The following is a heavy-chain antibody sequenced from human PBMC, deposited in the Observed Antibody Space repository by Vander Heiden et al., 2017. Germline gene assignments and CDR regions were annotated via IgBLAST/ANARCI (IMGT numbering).Heavy chain of an antibody. J-gene: IGHJ6*02. CDR1: GFPFSSYW. Sequence: EVQLVESGGGLVQPGGSLRLSSAASGFPFSSYWMHWVRQAPGKGLVWVSRINSDGSSTSYADSVKGRFTISRDNAKNTLYLQMNSLRAEDTAVYYCASLAVAENGMDVWGQGTTVTVSS. D-gene: IGHD6-19*01. CDR2: INSDGSST. CDR3: ASLAVAENGMDV. V-gene: IGHV3-74*01.